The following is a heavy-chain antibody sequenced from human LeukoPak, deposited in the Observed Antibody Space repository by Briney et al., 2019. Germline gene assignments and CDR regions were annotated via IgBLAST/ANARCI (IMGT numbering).Heavy chain of an antibody. CDR2: INTNTGNP. CDR3: AREEGYCSSTSCYRGMAPFNY. Sequence: GASVKVSCKASGYTFTSYAMNWVRQAPGQGLEWMGWINTNTGNPTYAQGFTGRFVFSLDTSVSTAYLQISSLKAEDTAVYYCAREEGYCSSTSCYRGMAPFNYWGQGTLVTVSS. D-gene: IGHD2-2*02. J-gene: IGHJ4*02. CDR1: GYTFTSYA. V-gene: IGHV7-4-1*02.